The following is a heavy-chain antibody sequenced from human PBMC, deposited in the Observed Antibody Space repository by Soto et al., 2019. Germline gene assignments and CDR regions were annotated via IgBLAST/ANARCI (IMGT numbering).Heavy chain of an antibody. CDR2: IIPLFGTA. J-gene: IGHJ4*02. CDR1: GGTFSTYA. V-gene: IGHV1-69*01. Sequence: QVQLVQSGAEVKQPGSSVKVSCKTSGGTFSTYAIYWVRQAPGQGLEWMGAIIPLFGTADYAQKFQGRVTITADESTSTAYMELSSLTSEDTAVYYCASPKGSYSSGYYYFDYWGQGTLVTVSS. D-gene: IGHD6-19*01. CDR3: ASPKGSYSSGYYYFDY.